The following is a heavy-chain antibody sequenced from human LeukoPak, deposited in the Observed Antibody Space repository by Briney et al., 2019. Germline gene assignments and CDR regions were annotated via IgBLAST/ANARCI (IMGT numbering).Heavy chain of an antibody. CDR2: IYYSGST. CDR1: GGSISSSSYY. J-gene: IGHJ4*02. Sequence: SETLSLTCTVSGGSISSSSYYWGWIRQPPGKGLEWIGSIYYSGSTYYNPSLKSRVTISVDTSKNQFSLKLSSVTAADTAVYYCARVYYYDSSGYYFDYWGQGTLVTVSS. V-gene: IGHV4-39*07. D-gene: IGHD3-22*01. CDR3: ARVYYYDSSGYYFDY.